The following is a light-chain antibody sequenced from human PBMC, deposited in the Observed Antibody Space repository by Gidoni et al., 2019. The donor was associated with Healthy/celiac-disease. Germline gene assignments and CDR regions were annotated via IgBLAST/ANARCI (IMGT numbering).Light chain of an antibody. CDR2: DNT. J-gene: IGLJ2*01. CDR3: HSYDTTLSGVV. CDR1: SSSFGAGYD. Sequence: QSVLTQPPSVSGPPGQRVTISCTGSSSSFGAGYDVHWYQQLPGTAPKLLIYDNTNRPSGVPDRFSGSKSGTSASLAISGLQAEDEADYYCHSYDTTLSGVVFGGGTKLTVL. V-gene: IGLV1-40*01.